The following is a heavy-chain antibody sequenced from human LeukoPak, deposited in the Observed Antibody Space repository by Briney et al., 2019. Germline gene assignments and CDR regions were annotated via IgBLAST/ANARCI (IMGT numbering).Heavy chain of an antibody. Sequence: SVKVSCKASGGTFSSYAISWVRQAPGQGLDWMGGIIPIFGRANYAQKFQGRVTITADESTSTACLGLSSLSSEDTAVYYCAREVWDIVVVPASHAFDIWGQGTMVTVSS. J-gene: IGHJ3*02. V-gene: IGHV1-69*13. CDR1: GGTFSSYA. CDR3: AREVWDIVVVPASHAFDI. CDR2: IIPIFGRA. D-gene: IGHD2-2*01.